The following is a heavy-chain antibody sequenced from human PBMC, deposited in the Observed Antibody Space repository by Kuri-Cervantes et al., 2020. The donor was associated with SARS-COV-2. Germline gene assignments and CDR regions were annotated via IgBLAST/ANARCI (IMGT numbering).Heavy chain of an antibody. D-gene: IGHD6-13*01. V-gene: IGHV4-38-2*02. Sequence: SETLSLTCAVSGYSISSGYYWGWIRQPPGKGLEWIGRIYTSGSTNYNPSLKGRVTMSVDTSKNQFSLKLSSVTAADTAVYYCARDRYSSSWYEGVLFAFDIWGQGTMVTVSS. CDR1: GYSISSGYY. J-gene: IGHJ3*02. CDR3: ARDRYSSSWYEGVLFAFDI. CDR2: IYTSGST.